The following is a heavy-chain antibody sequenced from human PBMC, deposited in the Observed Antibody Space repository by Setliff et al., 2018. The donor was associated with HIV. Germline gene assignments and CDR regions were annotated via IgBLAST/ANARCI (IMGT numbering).Heavy chain of an antibody. CDR1: GASMNSNY. CDR3: ARAGSAGKFRAIAH. CDR2: IYTSGST. V-gene: IGHV4-4*09. J-gene: IGHJ4*02. D-gene: IGHD6-13*01. Sequence: SETLSLTCIVSGASMNSNYWNWIRQPPGKGLEWIGYIYTSGSTNYNPSLTSRLIMSIDTSKRQFSLKLTSVTAADTAVYYCARAGSAGKFRAIAHWGQGTLVTVSS.